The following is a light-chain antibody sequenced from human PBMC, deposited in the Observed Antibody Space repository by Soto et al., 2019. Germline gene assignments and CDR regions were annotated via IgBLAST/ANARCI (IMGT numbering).Light chain of an antibody. V-gene: IGKV1-39*01. CDR2: DAS. Sequence: DIQMTQSPSSLSASVGDRVTITCRASQSISSYLNWYQQKPGKAPKLLIYDASSLESGVPSRFSGSGSGTDFTLTITSLQPDDFATYFCQHYRRNTWSFGPGTKVDIK. CDR1: QSISSY. J-gene: IGKJ1*01. CDR3: QHYRRNTWS.